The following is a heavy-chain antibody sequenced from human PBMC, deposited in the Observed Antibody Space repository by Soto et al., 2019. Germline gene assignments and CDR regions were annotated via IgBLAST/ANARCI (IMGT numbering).Heavy chain of an antibody. CDR3: ARARNDERHGFDI. CDR2: INSIYDTA. J-gene: IGHJ3*02. D-gene: IGHD1-1*01. Sequence: QVQLVQSGAEVKKPGSSVKVSCKASGGTFSSYVISWVRQAPGQGLEWIGGINSIYDTANYALKFQDRVTITADESTSTIYMELSSLSSEDTAVYYCARARNDERHGFDIWGQGAMVSVSS. V-gene: IGHV1-69*01. CDR1: GGTFSSYV.